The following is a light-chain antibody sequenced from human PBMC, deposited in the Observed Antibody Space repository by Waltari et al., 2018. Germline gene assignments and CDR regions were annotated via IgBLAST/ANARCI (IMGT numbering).Light chain of an antibody. CDR3: SSYAGGNNLV. J-gene: IGLJ2*01. CDR2: EVD. Sequence: QSALTQPPSAAGSPGRAVTISCTGSGTDVGGYHYVSWHQHHPGKAPKLLIHEVDKWPSGAPDRFSGSKSGNTASLTVSGLQAEDEADYYCSSYAGGNNLVFGGGTKLTVL. CDR1: GTDVGGYHY. V-gene: IGLV2-8*01.